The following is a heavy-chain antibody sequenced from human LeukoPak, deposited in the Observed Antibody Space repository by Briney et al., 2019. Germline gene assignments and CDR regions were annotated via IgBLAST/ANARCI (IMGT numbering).Heavy chain of an antibody. Sequence: GGSLRLSCAASGFTFSSYAMSWVRQAPGKGLEWFSAISGSGGSTYYADSVKGRFTISRDNSKNTLYLQMNSLRAEDTAVYYCAKDSGSYKRTLDYWGQGTLVTVSS. V-gene: IGHV3-23*01. D-gene: IGHD1-26*01. CDR2: ISGSGGST. CDR1: GFTFSSYA. J-gene: IGHJ4*02. CDR3: AKDSGSYKRTLDY.